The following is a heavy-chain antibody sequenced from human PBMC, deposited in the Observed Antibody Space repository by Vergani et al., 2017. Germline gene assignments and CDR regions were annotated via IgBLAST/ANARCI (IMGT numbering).Heavy chain of an antibody. Sequence: QVQLQESGPGLVKPSETLSLTCTVSGGSISSYYWSWIRQPPGKGLEWIGYIYYSGSTNYNPSLKSRFTISVDTSKNLFSLKLSSVTAADTAVYYCARGVRDIVSTKGVDYFDYWGQGTLVTVSS. V-gene: IGHV4-59*01. CDR2: IYYSGST. J-gene: IGHJ4*02. D-gene: IGHD5/OR15-5a*01. CDR3: ARGVRDIVSTKGVDYFDY. CDR1: GGSISSYY.